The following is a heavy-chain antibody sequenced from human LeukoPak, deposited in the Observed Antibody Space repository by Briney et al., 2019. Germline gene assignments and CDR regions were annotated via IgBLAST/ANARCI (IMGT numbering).Heavy chain of an antibody. D-gene: IGHD1-1*01. V-gene: IGHV3-23*01. CDR1: GFVFSTYA. CDR2: ISSSGDNT. J-gene: IGHJ4*02. Sequence: PGGSLRLSCAASGFVFSTYAMGWVRQAPGKGLEWVSAISSSGDNTYYADSVKGQFTISRDNSKNTQDLQMNSLRAEDTAMYHCAKVKALDAVASYFDYWGQGTLVTVSS. CDR3: AKVKALDAVASYFDY.